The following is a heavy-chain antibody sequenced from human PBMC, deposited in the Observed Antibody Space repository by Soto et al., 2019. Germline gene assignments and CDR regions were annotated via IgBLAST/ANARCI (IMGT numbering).Heavy chain of an antibody. V-gene: IGHV2-5*02. CDR3: AHSFYGDSRYWYFDF. Sequence: QITLKESGPTLVKPTQTLTVTCTFSGFSLSTSGVGVGWIRQPPGKALEWLALIYWDDEERYSPSLKNRVTITKDTSKNQVARTMTKMDPVDTATYYCAHSFYGDSRYWYFDFWGRGTRVTVSS. CDR1: GFSLSTSGVG. CDR2: IYWDDEE. J-gene: IGHJ2*01. D-gene: IGHD4-17*01.